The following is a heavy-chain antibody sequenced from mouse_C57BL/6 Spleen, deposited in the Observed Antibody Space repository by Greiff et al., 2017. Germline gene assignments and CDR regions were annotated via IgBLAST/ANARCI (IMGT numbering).Heavy chain of an antibody. CDR3: GRRYYGSSYENYCDY. V-gene: IGHV1-20*01. J-gene: IGHJ2*01. Sequence: EVQLQQSGPELVKPGDSVKISCKASGYSFTGYFMNWVMQSHGKSLVWIGRINPYNGDTFYNQKFKGKATLTVDKSSSTTHMELRSLTSEDSAVYYCGRRYYGSSYENYCDYWGQGTTLTVSS. CDR1: GYSFTGYF. CDR2: INPYNGDT. D-gene: IGHD1-1*01.